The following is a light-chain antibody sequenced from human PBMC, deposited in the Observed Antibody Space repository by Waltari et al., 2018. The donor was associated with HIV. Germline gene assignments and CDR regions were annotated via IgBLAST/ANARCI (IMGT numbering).Light chain of an antibody. CDR3: SSYTATTAIL. CDR2: EVT. V-gene: IGLV2-14*01. J-gene: IGLJ3*02. CDR1: TSDVGAYNY. Sequence: QSVLTQPASVSASPGQSITISCTGTTSDVGAYNYVSWYQQHPGKAPKLLIYEVTHRPSGISSRFSGFKSGNTASMTISGLQAEDEADYYCSSYTATTAILFGGGTKVTVL.